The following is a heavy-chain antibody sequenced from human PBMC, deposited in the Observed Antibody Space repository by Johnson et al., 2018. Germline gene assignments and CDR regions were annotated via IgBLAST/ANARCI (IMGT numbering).Heavy chain of an antibody. CDR3: ITLDFKAAY. V-gene: IGHV3-15*01. D-gene: IGHD6-25*01. J-gene: IGHJ1*01. Sequence: VQLVQSGGGLVQPGGSLRLSCAASGFTFRDAWMTWVRQAPGKGLEWVGHVQPKTDDGTTDYDAPVKGRFTISRDDSKNTLFLQMNSLKTEDTVVYYCITLDFKAAYWGQGTLVTVSS. CDR2: VQPKTDDGTT. CDR1: GFTFRDAW.